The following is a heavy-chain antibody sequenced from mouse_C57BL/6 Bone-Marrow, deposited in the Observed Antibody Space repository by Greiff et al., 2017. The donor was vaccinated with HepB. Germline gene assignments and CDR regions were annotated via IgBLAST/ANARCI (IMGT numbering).Heavy chain of an antibody. J-gene: IGHJ2*01. CDR1: GYSFTGYY. Sequence: EVQLQQSGPELVKPGASVKISCKASGYSFTGYYMNWVKQSPEKSLEWIGEINPSTGGTTYNQKFKAKAKLTVDKSSSTAYMQLKSLTSEDSAVYYCAREDDYDYWGQGTTLTVSS. V-gene: IGHV1-42*01. CDR3: AREDDYDY. D-gene: IGHD2-4*01. CDR2: INPSTGGT.